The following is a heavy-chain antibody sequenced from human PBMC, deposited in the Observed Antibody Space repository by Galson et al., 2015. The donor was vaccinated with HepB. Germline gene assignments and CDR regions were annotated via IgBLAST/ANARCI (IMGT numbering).Heavy chain of an antibody. D-gene: IGHD4-17*01. Sequence: LRLSCAASGFTFSSYWMSWVRQAPGKGLEWVANIKQDGSEKYYVDSVKGRFTISRDNAKNSLYLQMNSLRAEDTAVYYCARDGYGDYVEGDAFDIWGQGTMVTVSS. V-gene: IGHV3-7*01. CDR2: IKQDGSEK. J-gene: IGHJ3*02. CDR1: GFTFSSYW. CDR3: ARDGYGDYVEGDAFDI.